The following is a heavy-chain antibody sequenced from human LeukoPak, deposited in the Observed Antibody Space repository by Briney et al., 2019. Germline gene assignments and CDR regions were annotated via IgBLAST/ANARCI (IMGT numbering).Heavy chain of an antibody. CDR3: ARTPPLYYYGSGSGFDY. J-gene: IGHJ4*02. Sequence: SETLSLTCAVYGGSFSGYYWSWIRQPPGKGLEWIGEINHSGSTNYNPSLKSRVTISVDTSKNQFSLKLSSVTAADTAVHYCARTPPLYYYGSGSGFDYWGQGTLVTVSS. CDR2: INHSGST. CDR1: GGSFSGYY. D-gene: IGHD3-10*01. V-gene: IGHV4-34*01.